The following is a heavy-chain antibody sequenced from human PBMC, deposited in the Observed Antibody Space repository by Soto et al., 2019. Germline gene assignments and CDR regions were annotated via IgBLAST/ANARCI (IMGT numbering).Heavy chain of an antibody. D-gene: IGHD2-15*01. Sequence: ASVKVSCKASGYTFTSYYMHWVRQAPGQGLEWMGIINPSGGSTSYAQKFQGRVTMTRDTSTSTVYMELSSLRSEDTAVYYCARDRIVVVVAARTFDYWGQGTLVTVSS. CDR1: GYTFTSYY. CDR2: INPSGGST. V-gene: IGHV1-46*01. CDR3: ARDRIVVVVAARTFDY. J-gene: IGHJ4*02.